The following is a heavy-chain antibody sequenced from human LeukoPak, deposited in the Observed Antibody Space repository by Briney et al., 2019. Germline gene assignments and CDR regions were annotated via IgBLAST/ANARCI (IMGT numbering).Heavy chain of an antibody. CDR3: AVTDYYDSSGYYYAY. D-gene: IGHD3-22*01. V-gene: IGHV5-51*01. CDR1: GYSFTSYW. CDR2: IYPGDSDT. Sequence: GESLKISCKGSGYSFTSYWIGWVRQMPGKGLEWMGIIYPGDSDTRYSPPFQGQVTISADKSISTAYVQWSSLKASDTAMYYCAVTDYYDSSGYYYAYWGQGTLVTVSS. J-gene: IGHJ4*02.